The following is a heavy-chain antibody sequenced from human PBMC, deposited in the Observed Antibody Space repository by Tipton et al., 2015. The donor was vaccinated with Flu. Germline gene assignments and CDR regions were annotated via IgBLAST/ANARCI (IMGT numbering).Heavy chain of an antibody. CDR1: GGPISSYY. D-gene: IGHD2-15*01. Sequence: TLSLTCTVSGGPISSYYWNWIRQSPGQGLQWIGFIYNDGSTTYNPSLKGRVSMSVDTSKDQFSLNLSSVTAADTAVYYCAREGLLRAFDIWGQGTMVNVSS. CDR2: IYNDGST. CDR3: AREGLLRAFDI. J-gene: IGHJ3*02. V-gene: IGHV4-59*12.